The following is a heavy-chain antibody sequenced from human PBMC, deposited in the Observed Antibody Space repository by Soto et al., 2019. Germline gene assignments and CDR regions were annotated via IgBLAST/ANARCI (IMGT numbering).Heavy chain of an antibody. D-gene: IGHD4-17*01. CDR3: ARDPSPVGYGDLPQPPDY. CDR1: GFTFSSYG. J-gene: IGHJ4*02. CDR2: IWYDGSNK. V-gene: IGHV3-33*01. Sequence: QVQLVESGGGVVQPGRSLRLSCAASGFTFSSYGMHWVRQAPGKGLEWVAVIWYDGSNKYYADSVKGRFTISRDNSKNTLYLRMNSLRAEDTAVYYCARDPSPVGYGDLPQPPDYWGQGTLVTVSS.